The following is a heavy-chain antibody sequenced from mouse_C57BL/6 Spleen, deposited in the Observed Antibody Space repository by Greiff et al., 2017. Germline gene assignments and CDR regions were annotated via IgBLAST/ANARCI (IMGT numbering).Heavy chain of an antibody. V-gene: IGHV1-69*01. D-gene: IGHD2-5*01. Sequence: QVQLQQPGAELVMPGASVKLSCKASGYTFTSYWMHWVKQRPGQGLEWIGEIDPSDSYTNYTQKFKGKSTLTVDKSSSTAYMQLSSLTSEDSAVYYCASAYYSSDWYFDVWGTGTTVTVSS. CDR3: ASAYYSSDWYFDV. CDR2: IDPSDSYT. CDR1: GYTFTSYW. J-gene: IGHJ1*03.